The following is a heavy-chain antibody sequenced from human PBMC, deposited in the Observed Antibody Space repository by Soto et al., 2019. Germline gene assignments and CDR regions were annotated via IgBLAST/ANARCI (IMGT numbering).Heavy chain of an antibody. V-gene: IGHV3-33*01. CDR2: IWYDGTIK. CDR1: GFIFSRYG. D-gene: IGHD3-10*01. Sequence: PGGSLRLSCAASGFIFSRYGMHWVRQAPGKGLEWVAIIWYDGTIKYNTDTVKGRFTISRDNSKNTVYLQMNSLRAEDMAVYYCARDFGSGSPSRKVYNWFDPWGQGTLVTVSS. CDR3: ARDFGSGSPSRKVYNWFDP. J-gene: IGHJ5*02.